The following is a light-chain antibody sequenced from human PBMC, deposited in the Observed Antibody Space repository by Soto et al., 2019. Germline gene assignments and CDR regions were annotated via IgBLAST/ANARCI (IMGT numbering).Light chain of an antibody. J-gene: IGLJ2*01. Sequence: QPALTQPPSASGSPGQSVSISCTGTSSDIGGYNYVSWYQQHPGKAPKLIIYEVNKRPSGVPDRVSGSKSGNTASLTVSGLQAEDEADYYCCSYGGSNNMIFGGGTQLTVL. V-gene: IGLV2-8*01. CDR3: CSYGGSNNMI. CDR2: EVN. CDR1: SSDIGGYNY.